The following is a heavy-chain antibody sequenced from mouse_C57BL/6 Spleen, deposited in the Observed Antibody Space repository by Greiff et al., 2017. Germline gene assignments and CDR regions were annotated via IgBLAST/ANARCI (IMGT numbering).Heavy chain of an antibody. J-gene: IGHJ2*01. CDR1: GYTFTSYG. D-gene: IGHD1-2*01. CDR2: ICPGGGST. CDR3: ARRYYGGY. V-gene: IGHV1-55*01. Sequence: VQLQQPGAELVKPGASVKMSCKASGYTFTSYGITWVRQTPGQGLEWIGAICPGGGSTYYHENVKSQDTLTVDTSSSTAYMQLSSLTSEDSAVYYCARRYYGGYWGQGTTLTVSS.